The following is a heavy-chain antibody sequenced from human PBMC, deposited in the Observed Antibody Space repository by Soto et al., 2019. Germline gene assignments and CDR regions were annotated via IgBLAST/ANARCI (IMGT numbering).Heavy chain of an antibody. J-gene: IGHJ6*02. Sequence: SCAASGFTFSSYGMHWVRQAPGKGLEWVAVISYDGSNKYYADSVKGRFTISRDNSKNTLYLQMNSLRAEDTAVYYCAKDPFDYSNYLYYYYYYGMDVWGQGTTVTVSS. CDR1: GFTFSSYG. CDR2: ISYDGSNK. D-gene: IGHD4-4*01. CDR3: AKDPFDYSNYLYYYYYYGMDV. V-gene: IGHV3-30*18.